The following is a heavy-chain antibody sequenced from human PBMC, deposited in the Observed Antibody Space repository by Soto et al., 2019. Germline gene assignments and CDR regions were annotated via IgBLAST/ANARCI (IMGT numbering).Heavy chain of an antibody. CDR3: TTGGGVADTPVDS. J-gene: IGHJ4*02. V-gene: IGHV3-15*07. Sequence: EVQLVESGGGLVKPGGSLRLSCAASGFTFSNAWMNWVRQAPGKGLEWAGRIKSKTDGGTTDYAAPVKGRFTISRDDSNNPLYLQRNSLKTEDTAVYYCTTGGGVADTPVDSWGQGTLVTVAS. D-gene: IGHD6-19*01. CDR1: GFTFSNAW. CDR2: IKSKTDGGTT.